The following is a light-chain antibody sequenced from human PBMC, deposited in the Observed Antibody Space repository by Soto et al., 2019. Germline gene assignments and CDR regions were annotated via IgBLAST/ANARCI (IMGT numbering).Light chain of an antibody. CDR1: SGDIGSYNR. J-gene: IGLJ1*01. Sequence: QSALTQPASVSGSPGQSNTISCTGTSGDIGSYNRVSWYQQHPGKATKLIIYEVTDRPSGVSNRFSGSKSGNTASLTISGLQAEDEAEYYCSSYTNINTRACVFGTGTKLTVL. CDR3: SSYTNINTRACV. V-gene: IGLV2-14*01. CDR2: EVT.